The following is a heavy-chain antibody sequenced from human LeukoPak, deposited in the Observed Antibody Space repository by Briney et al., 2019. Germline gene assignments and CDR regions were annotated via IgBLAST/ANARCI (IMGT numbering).Heavy chain of an antibody. Sequence: GESLQISCKGSGYRFTSYWIGWVRPMPGKGLGWMGIIYPGDSDTRYSPSFQGQVTISADKSISTAYLQWSSLKASDTAMYYCARTTVTAGDFDYWGQGTLVTVSS. J-gene: IGHJ4*02. CDR2: IYPGDSDT. V-gene: IGHV5-51*01. D-gene: IGHD4-17*01. CDR3: ARTTVTAGDFDY. CDR1: GYRFTSYW.